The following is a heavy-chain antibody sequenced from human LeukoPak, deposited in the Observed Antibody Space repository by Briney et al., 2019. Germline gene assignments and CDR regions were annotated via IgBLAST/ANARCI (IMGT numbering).Heavy chain of an antibody. V-gene: IGHV4-39*01. CDR2: IYYSGST. D-gene: IGHD4/OR15-4a*01. J-gene: IGHJ6*03. CDR3: ARGGGAYYMDV. CDR1: GGSISSSSYY. Sequence: PSETLSLTCTVSGGSISSSSYYWGWIRQPPGKGLEWIGSIYYSGSTYYNPSLKSRVTISVDTSKNQFSLKLSSVTAADTAVYYCARGGGAYYMDVWGKGTTVTVSS.